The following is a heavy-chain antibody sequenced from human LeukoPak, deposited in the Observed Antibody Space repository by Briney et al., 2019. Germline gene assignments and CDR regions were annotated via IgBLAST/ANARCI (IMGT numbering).Heavy chain of an antibody. D-gene: IGHD6-19*01. CDR1: GYSFTSYW. V-gene: IGHV5-51*01. CDR3: ARLPDVAVAGTVGFFDY. J-gene: IGHJ4*02. Sequence: GESLKISCKGSGYSFTSYWIGWVRPMPGKGLEWMGIIYPGDSDTRYSPSFQGQVTISADKSISTAYLQWSSLKASDTAMYYCARLPDVAVAGTVGFFDYWGQGTLVTVSS. CDR2: IYPGDSDT.